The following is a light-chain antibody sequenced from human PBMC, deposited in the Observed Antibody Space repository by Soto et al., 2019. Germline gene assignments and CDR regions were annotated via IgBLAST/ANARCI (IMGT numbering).Light chain of an antibody. CDR2: GNN. J-gene: IGLJ1*01. Sequence: QSALTLPPSGSGAPGQRVTISCTGSTSNLGAGYDVQWYQQLPGTAPKLLIYGNNNRPSGVPYRFSGSKSGTSASLAIAGLQAEDEADYYCQSYDSSLSGYVFGTGTKVTVL. V-gene: IGLV1-40*01. CDR3: QSYDSSLSGYV. CDR1: TSNLGAGYD.